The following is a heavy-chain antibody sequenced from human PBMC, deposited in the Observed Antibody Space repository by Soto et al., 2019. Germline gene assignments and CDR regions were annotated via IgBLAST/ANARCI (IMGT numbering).Heavy chain of an antibody. Sequence: PGGSLRLSCAVSGFRFDGYAMHWVRQAPGKGLEWVSGISWNSGIIGYADSVKGRFTISRDNAENSLYLHMNSLRVEDTALYCCAKDYRSDSNGSHFDYWGQGTLVTVSS. CDR3: AKDYRSDSNGSHFDY. CDR1: GFRFDGYA. D-gene: IGHD3-22*01. J-gene: IGHJ4*02. CDR2: ISWNSGII. V-gene: IGHV3-9*01.